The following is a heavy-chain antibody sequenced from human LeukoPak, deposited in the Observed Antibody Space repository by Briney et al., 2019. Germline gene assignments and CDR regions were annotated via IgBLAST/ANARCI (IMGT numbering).Heavy chain of an antibody. V-gene: IGHV3-66*01. Sequence: PGGSLRLSCAASEFSVGSNYMTWVRQAPGKGLEWVSLIYSGGSTYYADSVKGRFTISRDNSKNTLYLQMNSLRAEDPAVYYCARGPSVYHNTGGQGTLVTVSS. CDR3: ARGPSVYHNT. D-gene: IGHD5/OR15-5a*01. CDR2: IYSGGST. CDR1: EFSVGSNY. J-gene: IGHJ4*02.